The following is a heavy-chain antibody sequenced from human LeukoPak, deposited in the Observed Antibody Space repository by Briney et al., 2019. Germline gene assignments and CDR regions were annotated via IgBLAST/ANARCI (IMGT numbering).Heavy chain of an antibody. CDR3: ARGDYDSSGYYTAEYFQH. Sequence: SETLSLTCTVSGGSISSYYWSWIRQPAGKGLEWIGRIYTSGSTNYNPSLKSRVTMSVDTSKNQFSLKLSSVTAADTAVYYCARGDYDSSGYYTAEYFQHWGQGTLVTVSS. CDR2: IYTSGST. V-gene: IGHV4-4*07. D-gene: IGHD3-22*01. J-gene: IGHJ1*01. CDR1: GGSISSYY.